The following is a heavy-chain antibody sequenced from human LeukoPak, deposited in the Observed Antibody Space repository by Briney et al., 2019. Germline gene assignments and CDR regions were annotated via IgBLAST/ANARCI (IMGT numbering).Heavy chain of an antibody. CDR3: AKEGTDYDSSGYYTH. J-gene: IGHJ4*02. D-gene: IGHD3-22*01. Sequence: GGSLRLSCAASGLTFSSFAMRWVRQAPGKGLEWVSSVSGSGGANYYASSVKGPFTISRDNSKNTLFLQMSSLRVEDTAIYYCAKEGTDYDSSGYYTHWGQGTLVAVSS. V-gene: IGHV3-23*01. CDR1: GLTFSSFA. CDR2: VSGSGGAN.